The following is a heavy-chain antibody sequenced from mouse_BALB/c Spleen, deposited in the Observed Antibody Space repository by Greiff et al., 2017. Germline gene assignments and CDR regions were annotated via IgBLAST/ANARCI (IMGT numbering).Heavy chain of an antibody. CDR2: IDPETGGT. J-gene: IGHJ4*01. CDR3: ARWFSYAMDY. D-gene: IGHD2-2*01. CDR1: GYTFTDYE. V-gene: IGHV1-15*01. Sequence: VQLQQSGAELVRPGASVTLSCKASGYTFTDYEMHWVKQTPVHGLEWIGAIDPETGGTAYNQKFKGKATLTADKSSSTAYMELRSLTSEDSAVYYCARWFSYAMDYWGQGTSVTVSS.